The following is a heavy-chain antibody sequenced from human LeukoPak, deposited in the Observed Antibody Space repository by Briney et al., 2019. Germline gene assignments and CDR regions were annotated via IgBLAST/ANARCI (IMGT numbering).Heavy chain of an antibody. D-gene: IGHD2-2*01. CDR1: GYSFTSYW. CDR2: IYPGDSDT. V-gene: IGHV5-51*01. J-gene: IGHJ5*02. CDR3: ARRDCSSTSCYADLFNWFDP. Sequence: GESLKISCKGSGYSFTSYWIGWVRQMPGKGLEWMGIIYPGDSDTRYSPSFQGQVTISADKSISTAYLQWSSLKASDTAMYYCARRDCSSTSCYADLFNWFDPWGQGTLVTVSS.